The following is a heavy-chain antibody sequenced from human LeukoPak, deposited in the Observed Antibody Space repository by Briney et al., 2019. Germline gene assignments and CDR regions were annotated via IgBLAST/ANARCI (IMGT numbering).Heavy chain of an antibody. Sequence: SQTLSVTCAISGDSVSSNGASWNWIRQSPSRGLEWLGRTYYRSQQWHSDYAPSVKGRITLNPDTSKNQFSLQLNSMTPEDTAVYYCGRETDFGVVTNWGQGTLVTVCS. J-gene: IGHJ4*02. D-gene: IGHD3-3*01. CDR1: GDSVSSNGAS. V-gene: IGHV6-1*01. CDR2: TYYRSQQWHS. CDR3: GRETDFGVVTN.